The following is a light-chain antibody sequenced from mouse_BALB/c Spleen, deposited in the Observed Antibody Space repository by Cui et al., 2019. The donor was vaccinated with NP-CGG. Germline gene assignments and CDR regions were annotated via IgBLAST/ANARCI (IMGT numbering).Light chain of an antibody. CDR1: TGAFTTSNY. CDR2: GTN. J-gene: IGLJ3*01. CDR3: ALWYSNHWV. Sequence: QAVVTQESALTTSPGETVTLTCRSSTGAFTTSNYANWVQEKPDHLFTGLIGGTNNRAPGIPARFSGSLIGDKAALTITGAQTEDEAIYFCALWYSNHWVFGSGTKVTVL. V-gene: IGLV1*01.